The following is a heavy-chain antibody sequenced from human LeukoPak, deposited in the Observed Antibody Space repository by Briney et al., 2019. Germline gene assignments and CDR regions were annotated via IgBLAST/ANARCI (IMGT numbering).Heavy chain of an antibody. CDR1: GGSISSYY. D-gene: IGHD2-2*02. J-gene: IGHJ3*02. V-gene: IGHV4-59*01. CDR3: ARPRDCSSTSCYNVAFDI. CDR2: IYYIGST. Sequence: SETLSLTCTVSGGSISSYYWSWIRQPPGKGLEWIGYIYYIGSTNYNPSLKSRLTISLDTSKNQFSLKLSSVTAADTAVYYCARPRDCSSTSCYNVAFDIWGQGTMVTVSS.